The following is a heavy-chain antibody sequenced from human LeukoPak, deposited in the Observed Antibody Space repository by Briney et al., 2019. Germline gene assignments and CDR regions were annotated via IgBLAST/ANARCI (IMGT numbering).Heavy chain of an antibody. J-gene: IGHJ3*02. CDR2: IYDSGVT. Sequence: SETLSLACTVSGGSMSRYHWTWIRQSPGKGLEWIGYIYDSGVTYYNPSLKSRVTISVDTSKNQFSLKLSSVTAADTAVYYCARVVVGATLVGYAFDIWGQGTMVTVSS. CDR1: GGSMSRYH. V-gene: IGHV4-59*01. CDR3: ARVVVGATLVGYAFDI. D-gene: IGHD1-26*01.